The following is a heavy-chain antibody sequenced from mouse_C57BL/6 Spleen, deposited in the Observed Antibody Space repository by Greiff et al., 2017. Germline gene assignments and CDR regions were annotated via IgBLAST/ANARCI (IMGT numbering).Heavy chain of an antibody. CDR3: TSFAY. CDR1: GFTFSNYW. V-gene: IGHV6-3*01. CDR2: IRLKSDNYAT. J-gene: IGHJ3*01. Sequence: EVMLVESGGGLVQPGGSMKLSCVASGFTFSNYWMNWVRQSPEKGLEWVAQIRLKSDNYATHYAESMKGRFTISRDDSKSSVNLQMNNLRAEDTGIYYCTSFAYWGQGTLVTVSA.